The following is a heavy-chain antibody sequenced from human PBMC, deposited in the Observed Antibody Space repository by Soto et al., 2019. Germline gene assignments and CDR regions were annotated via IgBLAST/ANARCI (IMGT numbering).Heavy chain of an antibody. Sequence: EVQLLESGGGLVQPGGSLRLSCAASGFTFSSYAMSWVRQAPGKGLEWVSAISGSGGSTYYADSVKGRFTISRDNSKNTLYLQMNSLRAEDTAVYYCAKTSTWVRGELIWFDPWGQGTLVTVSS. CDR1: GFTFSSYA. V-gene: IGHV3-23*01. CDR3: AKTSTWVRGELIWFDP. CDR2: ISGSGGST. J-gene: IGHJ5*02. D-gene: IGHD3-10*01.